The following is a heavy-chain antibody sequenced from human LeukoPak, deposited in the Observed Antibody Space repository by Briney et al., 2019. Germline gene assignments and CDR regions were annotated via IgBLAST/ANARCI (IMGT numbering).Heavy chain of an antibody. J-gene: IGHJ3*02. V-gene: IGHV3-64*01. CDR2: ISSNGGST. CDR3: ARGEIPGAFDI. CDR1: GFIFSSYA. Sequence: GGSLRLSCAASGFIFSSYAMHWVRQAPGKGLEYVSAISSNGGSTYYANSVKGRFTISRDNSKNTLYLQMGSLRAEDMAVYYCARGEIPGAFDIWGQGTMVTVSS. D-gene: IGHD5-24*01.